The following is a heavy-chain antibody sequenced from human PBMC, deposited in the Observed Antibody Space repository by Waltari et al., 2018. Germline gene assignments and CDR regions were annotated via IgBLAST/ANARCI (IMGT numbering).Heavy chain of an antibody. J-gene: IGHJ6*02. Sequence: QVQLQESGPGLVKPSQTLSLTCTVPGGSISSGSYYWSWIRQPSGKGLEWIGSIYHGGSTYYNPSLKSRVTISVDTSKNQFSLKLSSVTAADTAVYYCARQARYEVGDYGDSGDSYYYYGMDVWGQGTTVTVSS. CDR3: ARQARYEVGDYGDSGDSYYYYGMDV. D-gene: IGHD4-17*01. CDR2: IYHGGST. CDR1: GGSISSGSYY. V-gene: IGHV4-61*02.